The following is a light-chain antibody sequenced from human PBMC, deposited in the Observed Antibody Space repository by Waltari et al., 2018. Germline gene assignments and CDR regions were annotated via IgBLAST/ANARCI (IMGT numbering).Light chain of an antibody. J-gene: IGLJ1*01. V-gene: IGLV2-14*03. CDR3: GAYTGSATYV. Sequence: QSALTQPASVSGSPGQSITIPCTCTIRDLGYSNYVSWYQHPPGKAPKVIIYGVTERPSGVSNRFSGSKSGNTASLTISGLQAEDEADYFCGAYTGSATYVFGTGTKITVL. CDR1: IRDLGYSNY. CDR2: GVT.